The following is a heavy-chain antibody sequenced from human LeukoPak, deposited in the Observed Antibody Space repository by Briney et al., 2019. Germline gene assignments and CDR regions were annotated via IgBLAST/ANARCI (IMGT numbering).Heavy chain of an antibody. CDR1: GFTFSSYS. Sequence: PGGSLRLSCAASGFTFSSYSMNWVRQAPGKGLEWVSSISSTSSYIYYADSVKGRFTISRDNAKNSLYLQMNSLRAEDTAVYYCARKSSAVAGPLDYWGQGTLVIVSS. V-gene: IGHV3-21*01. CDR2: ISSTSSYI. D-gene: IGHD6-19*01. CDR3: ARKSSAVAGPLDY. J-gene: IGHJ4*02.